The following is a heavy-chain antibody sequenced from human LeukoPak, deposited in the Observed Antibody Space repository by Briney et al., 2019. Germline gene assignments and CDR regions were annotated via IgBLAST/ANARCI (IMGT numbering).Heavy chain of an antibody. Sequence: GGSLRLSCAASGFTFSSYAMSWVRHAPGKGLEWVSAISGSGGSTYYADSVKGRFTISRDNSKNTLYLQMNSLRAEDTAVYYCAKDGSRYCSGGSCLYGMDVWGQGTTVTVSS. V-gene: IGHV3-23*01. J-gene: IGHJ6*02. CDR3: AKDGSRYCSGGSCLYGMDV. D-gene: IGHD2-15*01. CDR1: GFTFSSYA. CDR2: ISGSGGST.